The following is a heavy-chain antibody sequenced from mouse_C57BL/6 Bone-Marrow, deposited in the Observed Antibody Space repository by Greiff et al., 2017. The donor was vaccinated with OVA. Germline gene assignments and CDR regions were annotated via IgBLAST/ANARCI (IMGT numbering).Heavy chain of an antibody. J-gene: IGHJ1*03. CDR3: ARDPFTDYYGSSHWYFDV. Sequence: EVKVVESEGGLVQPGSSMKLSCTASGFTFSDYYMAWVRQVPEKGLEWVANINYDGSSTYYLDSLKSRFIISRDNAKNILYLQMSSLKSEDTATYYCARDPFTDYYGSSHWYFDVWGTGTTVTVSS. V-gene: IGHV5-16*01. D-gene: IGHD1-1*01. CDR2: INYDGSST. CDR1: GFTFSDYY.